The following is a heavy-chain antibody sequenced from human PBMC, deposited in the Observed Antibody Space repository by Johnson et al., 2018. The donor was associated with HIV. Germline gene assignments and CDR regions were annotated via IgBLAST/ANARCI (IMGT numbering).Heavy chain of an antibody. CDR3: ARAPEVRGVDAFDV. CDR2: ISRSGSTV. D-gene: IGHD3-10*01. CDR1: GFTFSSFG. J-gene: IGHJ3*01. V-gene: IGHV3-48*04. Sequence: EQLVESGGGVVQPGRSLRLSCAVSGFTFSSFGMHWVRQAPGKGLEWVSYISRSGSTVYYADSVKGRFTISRDNTKNSLYLQMNILSAEDTALYYCARAPEVRGVDAFDVWGQGTVVIVSS.